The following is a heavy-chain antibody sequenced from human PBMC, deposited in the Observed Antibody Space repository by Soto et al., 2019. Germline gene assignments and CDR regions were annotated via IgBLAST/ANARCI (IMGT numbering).Heavy chain of an antibody. CDR1: GGSISSGGYS. V-gene: IGHV4-30-2*01. CDR2: IYHSGST. Sequence: SETLSLTCAVSGGSISSGGYSWSWIRQPPGKGLEWIGYIYHSGSTYYNPSLKSRVTISVDRSKNKFSLKLSSVTAADTAVYYCARVVLGNWFDPWGQGTLVTVSS. J-gene: IGHJ5*02. CDR3: ARVVLGNWFDP. D-gene: IGHD3-16*01.